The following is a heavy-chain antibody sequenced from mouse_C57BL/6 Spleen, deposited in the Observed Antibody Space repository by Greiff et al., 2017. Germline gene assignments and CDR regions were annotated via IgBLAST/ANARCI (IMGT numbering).Heavy chain of an antibody. J-gene: IGHJ1*03. V-gene: IGHV10-1*01. D-gene: IGHD1-1*01. CDR3: VGHPHYYGSSYWYFDV. Sequence: EVMLVESGGGLVQPKGSLKLSCAASGFSFNTYAMNWVRQAPGKGLEWVARIRSKSNNYATNYADSVKDRFTITRDDSESILYLQMHNLKTEDTARYYGVGHPHYYGSSYWYFDVWGTGTTVTVSS. CDR2: IRSKSNNYAT. CDR1: GFSFNTYA.